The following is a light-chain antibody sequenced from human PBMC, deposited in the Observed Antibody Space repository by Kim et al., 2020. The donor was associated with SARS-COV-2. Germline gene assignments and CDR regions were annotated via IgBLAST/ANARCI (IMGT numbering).Light chain of an antibody. CDR2: DAS. CDR3: QLYKSYWT. J-gene: IGKJ1*01. Sequence: GDRVTITCRASQRISSWLAWYQQKPGKAPKLLIYDASSLKSGVPSRFSGGGSGTEFTLTITSLQPDDSATYYCQLYKSYWTFGQGTKV. V-gene: IGKV1-5*01. CDR1: QRISSW.